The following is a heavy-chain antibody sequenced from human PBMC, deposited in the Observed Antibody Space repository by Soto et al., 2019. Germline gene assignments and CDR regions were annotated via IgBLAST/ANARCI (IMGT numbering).Heavy chain of an antibody. CDR3: ARDGHTWFGELQGWFDL. Sequence: EVQLVESGGGLVQPGGSLRLSCAASGFTFSSYSMNWVRQAPGKGLEWVSYISSSSSTIYYADSVKGRFTISRDEAKNRQYLQMNWLRAEAADVYYCARDGHTWFGELQGWFDLWGEGTPVTVCS. CDR1: GFTFSSYS. D-gene: IGHD3-10*01. J-gene: IGHJ5*02. CDR2: ISSSSSTI. V-gene: IGHV3-48*01.